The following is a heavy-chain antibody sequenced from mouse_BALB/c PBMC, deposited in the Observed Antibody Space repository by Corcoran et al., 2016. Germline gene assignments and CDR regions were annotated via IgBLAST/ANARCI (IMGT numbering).Heavy chain of an antibody. CDR3: ARDRDFYFDD. CDR1: GYPFSDYY. V-gene: IGHV1-26*01. CDR2: INPNNGCT. D-gene: IGHD2-13*01. Sequence: EVQLQQSGPELVKPGASVKMSCTASGYPFSDYYLKWVKQSPGKSLEWIGDINPNNGCTSYNQKFKGKATLTVDKSSSTAYMQLNSLTSADSAVYYCARDRDFYFDDWGQGTTLTVSS. J-gene: IGHJ2*01.